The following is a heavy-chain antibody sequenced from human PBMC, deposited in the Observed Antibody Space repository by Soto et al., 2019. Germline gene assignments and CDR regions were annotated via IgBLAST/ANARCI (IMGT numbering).Heavy chain of an antibody. D-gene: IGHD1-1*01. CDR1: GFTFSSYD. CDR3: AKDLERGGWPKGPYYYYYGMDV. V-gene: IGHV3-30*18. J-gene: IGHJ6*02. CDR2: ISYDGSNK. Sequence: GGSLRLSCAASGFTFSSYDMHWVRQAPGKGLEWVAVISYDGSNKYYADSVKGRFTISRDNSKNTLYLQMNSLRAEDTAVYYCAKDLERGGWPKGPYYYYYGMDVWGQGTTVTVSS.